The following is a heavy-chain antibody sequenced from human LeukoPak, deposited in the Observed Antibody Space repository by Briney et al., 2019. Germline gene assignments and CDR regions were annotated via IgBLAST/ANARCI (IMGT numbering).Heavy chain of an antibody. Sequence: GASVSVSCKASGYAFTSCGISWEWLGPGQGLGWVGWTCAYNGNTNYSHKLQGRVTMTTATSTSTAYMELRSLRSDHTAVYYCARVSGQGIGIGLLQPYYYYAMDVWGQGTTVTVSS. CDR2: TCAYNGNT. CDR3: ARVSGQGIGIGLLQPYYYYAMDV. J-gene: IGHJ6*02. CDR1: GYAFTSCG. D-gene: IGHD2-8*01. V-gene: IGHV1-18*01.